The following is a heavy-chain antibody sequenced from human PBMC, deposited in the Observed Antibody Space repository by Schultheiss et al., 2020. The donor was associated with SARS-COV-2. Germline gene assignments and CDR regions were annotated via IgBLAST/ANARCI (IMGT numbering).Heavy chain of an antibody. J-gene: IGHJ6*03. V-gene: IGHV4-59*12. D-gene: IGHD2/OR15-2a*01. CDR1: GGSISSYY. CDR3: ARGPREYFQYTIDV. Sequence: SQTLSLTCTVSGGSISSYYWSWIRQPPGKGLEWIGYIYYSGSTNYNPSLKSRVTISVDTSKNQFSLKLNSVTAADTAVFYCARGPREYFQYTIDVWGEGTTVTVSS. CDR2: IYYSGST.